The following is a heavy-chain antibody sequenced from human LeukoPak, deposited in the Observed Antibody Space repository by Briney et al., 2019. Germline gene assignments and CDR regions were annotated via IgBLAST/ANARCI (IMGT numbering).Heavy chain of an antibody. Sequence: GESLRLSCAASGFTFSSYSMNWVRQAPGKGLEWVSSISGSGGTTYYADSIKGRFTISRDSSKNMLYLQMNRLRAEDTAVYYCAKSPYFYNSGRYVDVWGKGTTVTVSS. V-gene: IGHV3-23*01. CDR2: ISGSGGTT. J-gene: IGHJ6*03. CDR3: AKSPYFYNSGRYVDV. D-gene: IGHD3-10*01. CDR1: GFTFSSYS.